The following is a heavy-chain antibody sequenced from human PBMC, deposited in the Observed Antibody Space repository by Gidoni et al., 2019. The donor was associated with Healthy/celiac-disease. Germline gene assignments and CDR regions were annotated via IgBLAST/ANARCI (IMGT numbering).Heavy chain of an antibody. D-gene: IGHD5-12*01. CDR2: INHSGST. V-gene: IGHV4-34*01. CDR1: GGSFSGYY. CDR3: ARGRRWLKGPYYYYGMDV. J-gene: IGHJ6*02. Sequence: QVQLQQWGAGLLKPSETLSLTCAVYGGSFSGYYWSWIRQPPGKGLEWIGEINHSGSTNYNPSLKSRVTISVDTSKNQFSLKLSPVTAADTAVYYCARGRRWLKGPYYYYGMDVWGQGTTVTVSS.